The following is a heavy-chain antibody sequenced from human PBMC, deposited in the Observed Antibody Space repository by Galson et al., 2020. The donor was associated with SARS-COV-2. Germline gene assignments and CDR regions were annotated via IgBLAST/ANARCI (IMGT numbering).Heavy chain of an antibody. CDR2: IYHSGST. J-gene: IGHJ4*02. CDR1: GGSISSSNW. CDR3: AREAGNSWYFDY. D-gene: IGHD4-4*01. V-gene: IGHV4-4*02. Sequence: SETLSLTCAVSGGSISSSNWWSWVRQPPGKGLEWIGEIYHSGSTNYNPSLKSRVTISVDTSKNQFSLKLNSVTAADTAVYYCAREAGNSWYFDYWAQGTLVTVSS.